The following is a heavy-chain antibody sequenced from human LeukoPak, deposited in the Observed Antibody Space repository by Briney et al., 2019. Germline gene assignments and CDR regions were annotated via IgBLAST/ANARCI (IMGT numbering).Heavy chain of an antibody. V-gene: IGHV1-69*04. D-gene: IGHD4-23*01. CDR3: ARDSELYDYGGNFAFDI. Sequence: ASVKVSCKASGYTFTSYDISWVRQAPGQGLEWMGRIIPILGIANYAQKFQGRVTITADKSTSTAYMELSSLRSEDTAVYYCARDSELYDYGGNFAFDIWGQGTMVTVSS. CDR2: IIPILGIA. J-gene: IGHJ3*02. CDR1: GYTFTSYD.